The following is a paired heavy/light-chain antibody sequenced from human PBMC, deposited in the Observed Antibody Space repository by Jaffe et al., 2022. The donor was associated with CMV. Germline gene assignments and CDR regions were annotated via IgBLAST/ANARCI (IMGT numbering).Heavy chain of an antibody. V-gene: IGHV3-48*03. Sequence: EIQLVESGGALEQPGGSLRLSCAASAFIFSTYEMNWVRQAPGKGLEWVSSISSSGSVKYYADSVKGRFTISRDNAKMSLYLQMNSLRAEDTGVYYCARATAGLDYWGQGTLVTVSS. D-gene: IGHD5-12*01. J-gene: IGHJ4*02. CDR3: ARATAGLDY. CDR2: ISSSGSVK. CDR1: AFIFSTYE.
Light chain of an antibody. J-gene: IGKJ1*01. CDR2: LGS. V-gene: IGKV2-28*01. CDR1: QSLLHSNGYNY. CDR3: MQVLHTPRT. Sequence: DIVMTQSPLSLPVTPGEPASISCRSSQSLLHSNGYNYLDWYLQKPGKSPQLLIYLGSNRASGVPDRFSGSGSGTDFTLKISRVEAEDVGVYYCMQVLHTPRTFGQGTKVEIK.